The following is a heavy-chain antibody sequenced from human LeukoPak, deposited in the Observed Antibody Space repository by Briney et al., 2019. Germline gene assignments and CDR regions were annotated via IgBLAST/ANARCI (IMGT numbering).Heavy chain of an antibody. J-gene: IGHJ3*02. CDR3: ARGGYYGDDGPSSGAFDI. CDR2: IYHSGST. CDR1: GGSFSGYY. Sequence: PSETLSLTCAVYGGSFSGYYWSWIRQPPGKGLEWIGYIYHSGSTYYNPSLKSRVTISVDGSKNQFSLQLRAVTAADTAVYYCARGGYYGDDGPSSGAFDIWGQGTIVTVSS. V-gene: IGHV4-34*01. D-gene: IGHD4-17*01.